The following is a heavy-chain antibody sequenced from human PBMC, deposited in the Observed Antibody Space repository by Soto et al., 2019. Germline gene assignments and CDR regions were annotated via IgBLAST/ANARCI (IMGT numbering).Heavy chain of an antibody. CDR1: GYTFTNYG. J-gene: IGHJ5*02. Sequence: ASVKVSCKASGYTFTNYGISWVRQAPGQGLEWMGWISAYNGNTNYAQKLQGRVTMTTDTSTSTAYMELRSLRSDDTAVYYCARGSTVTTKDWFDPWGQGTLVTVSS. CDR2: ISAYNGNT. D-gene: IGHD4-17*01. V-gene: IGHV1-18*01. CDR3: ARGSTVTTKDWFDP.